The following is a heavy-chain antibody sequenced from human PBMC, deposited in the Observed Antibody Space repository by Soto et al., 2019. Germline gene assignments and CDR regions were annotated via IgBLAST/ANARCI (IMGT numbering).Heavy chain of an antibody. CDR2: IGGDTSYT. V-gene: IGHV3-23*01. J-gene: IGHJ4*02. Sequence: GGSLRLSCTASGFSFSNYAVTWVRQAPGKGLEWVSSIGGDTSYTYYADSVKGRFTISRDKSKNTVFLQMNSLRVDDTAVYYCARTNGAYSNYFDYWGQGTLVTVSS. CDR3: ARTNGAYSNYFDY. D-gene: IGHD2-8*01. CDR1: GFSFSNYA.